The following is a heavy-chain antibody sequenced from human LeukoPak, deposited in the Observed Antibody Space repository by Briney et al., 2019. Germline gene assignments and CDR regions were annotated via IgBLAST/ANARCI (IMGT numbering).Heavy chain of an antibody. Sequence: GGSLRLSCAASGFTFSVYWMGWVRQAPGKGLEWVANIKQDGSEKYYVDSVKGRFTISRDNAKSSLFLQLNSLRAEDTAVYYCARERGYYDNSGYLPTTYFQHWGQGTLVTVSS. J-gene: IGHJ1*01. CDR3: ARERGYYDNSGYLPTTYFQH. CDR2: IKQDGSEK. V-gene: IGHV3-7*01. CDR1: GFTFSVYW. D-gene: IGHD3-22*01.